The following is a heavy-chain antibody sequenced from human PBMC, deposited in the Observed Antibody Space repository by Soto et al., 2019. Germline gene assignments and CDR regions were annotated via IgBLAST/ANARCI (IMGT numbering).Heavy chain of an antibody. CDR3: AGEFCSGGNCYTYCFDP. CDR1: GLTFNRYW. Sequence: GGSLRLSCAASGLTFNRYWMHWVRHAPGKGLVWVSHINTDGSNTNYADSVKGRFTISRDNAKSTLFLQMNSLRDEDTAVYYCAGEFCSGGNCYTYCFDPWGQGIPVTVSS. J-gene: IGHJ5*02. V-gene: IGHV3-74*01. D-gene: IGHD2-15*01. CDR2: INTDGSNT.